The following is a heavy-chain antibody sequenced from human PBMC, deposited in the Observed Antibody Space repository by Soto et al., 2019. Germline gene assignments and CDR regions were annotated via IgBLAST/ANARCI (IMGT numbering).Heavy chain of an antibody. CDR1: GGSISSSSYY. CDR2: IYYSGST. V-gene: IGHV4-39*01. J-gene: IGHJ4*02. CDR3: ARPSSSWYTPDY. Sequence: SETLSLTCTVSGGSISSSSYYWGWIRQPPGKGLEWIGSIYYSGSTYYNPSLKSRVTISVDTSKNQFSLKLSSVTAADTAVYYCARPSSSWYTPDYRGQGTLVTVSS. D-gene: IGHD6-13*01.